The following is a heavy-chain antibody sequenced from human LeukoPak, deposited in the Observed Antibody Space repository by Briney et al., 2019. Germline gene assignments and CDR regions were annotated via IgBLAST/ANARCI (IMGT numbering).Heavy chain of an antibody. V-gene: IGHV3-30*04. CDR3: ARNFNHFDY. Sequence: GGSLRLSCAASGFTFSSYAMHWVRQAPGKGLEWVAVISYDGRNKYYTDSVKGRFPISRDNSKNTLYLQMNSLRAEDTAVYYCARNFNHFDYWGRGTLVTVSS. CDR1: GFTFSSYA. CDR2: ISYDGRNK. D-gene: IGHD1-14*01. J-gene: IGHJ4*02.